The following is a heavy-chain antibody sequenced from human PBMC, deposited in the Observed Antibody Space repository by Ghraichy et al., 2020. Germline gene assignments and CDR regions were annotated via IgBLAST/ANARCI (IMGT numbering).Heavy chain of an antibody. Sequence: GSLRLSCTVSGASIGSAAYYGAWIRQSPGKGLEWLGSIYYSGSSYYKSSLRGRITISVDKSKNQFSLELRSVTAADTAVYYCAVGGGLVVYANFDYWGQGTLVTVSS. CDR1: GASIGSAAYY. V-gene: IGHV4-39*01. CDR2: IYYSGSS. CDR3: AVGGGLVVYANFDY. D-gene: IGHD2-8*02. J-gene: IGHJ4*02.